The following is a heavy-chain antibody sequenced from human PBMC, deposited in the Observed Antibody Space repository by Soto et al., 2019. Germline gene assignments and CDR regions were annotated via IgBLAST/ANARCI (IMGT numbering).Heavy chain of an antibody. V-gene: IGHV3-48*02. J-gene: IGHJ4*02. CDR2: VGASATSR. CDR3: GGAPLHGGSNCWCSNY. CDR1: GFIFSNYG. D-gene: IGHD2-15*01. Sequence: PGGSLRLSCAASGFIFSNYGMHWVRQAPGTGLEWISYVGASATSRYYADSVKGRFTISRDNAKNSLYLQMTSRRDDDTAVYYCGGAPLHGGSNCWCSNYWGQGSLVTVSS.